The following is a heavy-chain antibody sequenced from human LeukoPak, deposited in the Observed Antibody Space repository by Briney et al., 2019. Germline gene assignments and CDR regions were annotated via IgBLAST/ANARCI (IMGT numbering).Heavy chain of an antibody. CDR2: ISYDGSNK. D-gene: IGHD3-22*01. CDR3: ARDKGKGVIVVVSPNENYYYGMDV. J-gene: IGHJ6*02. V-gene: IGHV3-30-3*01. CDR1: GFTFSSYA. Sequence: GGSLRLSCAAPGFTFSSYAMHWVRQAPGKGLEWVAVISYDGSNKYYADSVKGRFTISRDNSKNTLYLQMNSLRAEDTAVYYCARDKGKGVIVVVSPNENYYYGMDVWGQGTTVTVSS.